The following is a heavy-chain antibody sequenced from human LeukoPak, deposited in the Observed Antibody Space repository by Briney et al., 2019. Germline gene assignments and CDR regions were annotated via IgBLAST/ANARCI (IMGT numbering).Heavy chain of an antibody. Sequence: GGSLRLSCATSGITFSNCAMSWVRQAPGEGLEWVSTISASGGSTYYADSVKGRFTTSRDNSKNTVYLQMSSLRAEDTAVYFCVKGTGSSGWRYYFDYWGQGTLVTVSS. CDR3: VKGTGSSGWRYYFDY. CDR2: ISASGGST. J-gene: IGHJ4*02. CDR1: GITFSNCA. D-gene: IGHD6-19*01. V-gene: IGHV3-23*01.